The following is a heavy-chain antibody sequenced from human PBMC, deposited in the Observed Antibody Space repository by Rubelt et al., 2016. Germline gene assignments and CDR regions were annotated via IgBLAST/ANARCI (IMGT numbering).Heavy chain of an antibody. J-gene: IGHJ6*03. CDR2: IYSGGTT. Sequence: QAPGKGLECVSIIYSGGTTYYADSVKGRFTISRDNSKNTVYLQMNSLTVEDTAVYYCARDGRLEVQMGPWYMDVWGKGTKVTVS. CDR3: ARDGRLEVQMGPWYMDV. V-gene: IGHV3-66*01. D-gene: IGHD1-7*01.